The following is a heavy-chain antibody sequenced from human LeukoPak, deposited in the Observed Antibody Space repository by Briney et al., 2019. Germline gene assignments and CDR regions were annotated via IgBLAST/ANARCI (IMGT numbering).Heavy chain of an antibody. CDR3: ARLGFRWFSNYYGSA. D-gene: IGHD3-10*01. V-gene: IGHV4-39*01. J-gene: IGHJ4*02. Sequence: SETLSLTCTVSGGSISSSSYYWGWIRQPPGKGLEWIGSIYYSGSTCYNPSLKSRVTISVDTSKNQFSLKLSSVTAADTAVYYCARLGFRWFSNYYGSAWGQGTLVTVSS. CDR1: GGSISSSSYY. CDR2: IYYSGST.